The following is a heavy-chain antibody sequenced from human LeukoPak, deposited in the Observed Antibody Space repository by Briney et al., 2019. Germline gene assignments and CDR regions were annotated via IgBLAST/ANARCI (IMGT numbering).Heavy chain of an antibody. Sequence: GGSLRLSCAASGFTFSNYWMNWVRQAPGKGLEWEANIKQDGSAKYYVDSVKGRFTISRDNAKNSLYLQMNSLGAEDTAVYYCARTIREQWLTIDYWGQGTLVTFSS. D-gene: IGHD6-19*01. CDR2: IKQDGSAK. J-gene: IGHJ4*02. CDR1: GFTFSNYW. V-gene: IGHV3-7*04. CDR3: ARTIREQWLTIDY.